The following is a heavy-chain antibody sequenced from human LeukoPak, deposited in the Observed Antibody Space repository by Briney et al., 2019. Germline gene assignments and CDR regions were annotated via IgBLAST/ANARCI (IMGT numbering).Heavy chain of an antibody. CDR3: ARARPRYSSSWYGRGNWFDP. CDR1: GGSFSGYY. D-gene: IGHD6-13*01. CDR2: INHSGST. V-gene: IGHV4-34*01. Sequence: SETLSLTCAVYGGSFSGYYWSWIRQPPGKGLEWIGEINHSGSTNYNPSLKSRVTISVDTSKNQFSLKLSSVTAADTPVYYCARARPRYSSSWYGRGNWFDPWGQGTLVTVSS. J-gene: IGHJ5*02.